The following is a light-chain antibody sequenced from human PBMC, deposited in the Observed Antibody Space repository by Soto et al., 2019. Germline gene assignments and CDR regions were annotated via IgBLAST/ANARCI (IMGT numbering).Light chain of an antibody. CDR1: QSVLLRSDNKNY. J-gene: IGKJ2*01. CDR3: QQYYSSPET. CDR2: WAS. V-gene: IGKV4-1*01. Sequence: DIVMTQSPDSVAVSLGERATINCKSSQSVLLRSDNKNYLAWYQHKSGQPPKLLIYWASTRESGVPDRFSGSGSGTVFTLAISSLQAEDVAVYYCQQYYSSPETFGQGTKLEIK.